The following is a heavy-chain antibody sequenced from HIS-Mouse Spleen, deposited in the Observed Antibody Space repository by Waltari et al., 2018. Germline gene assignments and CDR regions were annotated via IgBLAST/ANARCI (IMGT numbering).Heavy chain of an antibody. V-gene: IGHV4-39*07. CDR3: AREIPYSSSWYDWYFDL. D-gene: IGHD6-13*01. J-gene: IGHJ2*01. Sequence: QLQLQESGPGLVQPSETLSLTCTVSGGSIRSSRYHWGWIRQPPGKGLEWIGSIYYSGSTYYNPSLKSRVTISVDTSKNQFSLKLSSVTAADTAVYYCAREIPYSSSWYDWYFDLWGRGTLVTVSS. CDR1: GGSIRSSRYH. CDR2: IYYSGST.